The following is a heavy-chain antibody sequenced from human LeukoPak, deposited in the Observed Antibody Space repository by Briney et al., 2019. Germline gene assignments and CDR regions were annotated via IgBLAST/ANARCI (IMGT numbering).Heavy chain of an antibody. V-gene: IGHV3-30-3*01. J-gene: IGHJ4*02. Sequence: GGSLRLSCAASGFTFSSYAMHWVRQAPGKGLEWVAVISYDGSNKYYADSVKGRFTISRDNSKNTLYLQMNSLRAEDTAVYYCARDFDRGGDRDYWGQGTLVTVSS. CDR1: GFTFSSYA. CDR3: ARDFDRGGDRDY. D-gene: IGHD2-21*02. CDR2: ISYDGSNK.